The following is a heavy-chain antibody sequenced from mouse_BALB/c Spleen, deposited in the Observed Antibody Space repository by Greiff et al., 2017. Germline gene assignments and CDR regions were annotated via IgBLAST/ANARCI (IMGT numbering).Heavy chain of an antibody. J-gene: IGHJ2*01. CDR2: INPSTGYT. Sequence: LQESGAELAKPGASVKMSCKASGYTFTSYWMHWVKQRPGQGLEWIGYINPSTGYTEYNQKFKDKATLTADKSSSTAYMQLSSLTSEDSAVYYCARAYYGNYVYWGQGTTLTVSS. D-gene: IGHD2-10*01. CDR1: GYTFTSYW. CDR3: ARAYYGNYVY. V-gene: IGHV1-7*01.